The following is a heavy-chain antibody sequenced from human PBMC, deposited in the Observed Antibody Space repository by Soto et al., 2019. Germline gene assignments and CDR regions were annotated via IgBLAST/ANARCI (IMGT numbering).Heavy chain of an antibody. Sequence: PGGSLRLSCTASGFIVSDTYVNWVRQAPGKGLEWVSVISNRGDTHYADSVRGRFSLSRDISDNTLHLQMNNLRAEDTAVYYCAITYYDFWSGYTFDYWGQGTLVTVSS. V-gene: IGHV3-66*01. D-gene: IGHD3-3*01. CDR1: GFIVSDTY. CDR2: ISNRGDT. J-gene: IGHJ4*02. CDR3: AITYYDFWSGYTFDY.